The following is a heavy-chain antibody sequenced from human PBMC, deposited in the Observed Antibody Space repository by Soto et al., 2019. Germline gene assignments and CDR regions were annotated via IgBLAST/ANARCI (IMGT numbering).Heavy chain of an antibody. D-gene: IGHD1-1*01. CDR3: ERGAEHQLLSRDYFYGMDV. V-gene: IGHV3-30*05. Sequence: QVQLVESGGGVVQPGRSLRLSCAASGFTLSRYGMHWVRQAPGKGLELVAVISFEGNTQYYADSVKGRFTISRDNSKATLSLQTHTLRPEDTAVYYCERGAEHQLLSRDYFYGMDVWGQGTTVSVSS. CDR2: ISFEGNTQ. J-gene: IGHJ6*01. CDR1: GFTLSRYG.